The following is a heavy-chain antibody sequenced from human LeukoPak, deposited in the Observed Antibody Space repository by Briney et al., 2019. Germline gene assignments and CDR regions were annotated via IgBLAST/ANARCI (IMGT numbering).Heavy chain of an antibody. V-gene: IGHV3-33*01. CDR2: IWYDGSNK. CDR1: GFTFSSYG. J-gene: IGHJ4*02. D-gene: IGHD2-21*02. CDR3: ARDKGVVVSAIGYFDD. Sequence: GRSLRLSCAASGFTFSSYGMHWVRQAPGKGLEWVAVIWYDGSNKYYADSVKGRLTISRDNSKNTLYLQMNSLRAEDTAVYYCARDKGVVVSAIGYFDDWGQGTLVTVSP.